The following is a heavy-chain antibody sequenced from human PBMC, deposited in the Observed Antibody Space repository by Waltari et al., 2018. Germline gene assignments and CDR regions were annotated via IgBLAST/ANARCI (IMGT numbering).Heavy chain of an antibody. CDR2: INAGNGNT. CDR1: GYTFTSYA. Sequence: QVQLVQSGAEVKKPGASVKVSCKASGYTFTSYAMHWVRQAPGQRLEWMGWINAGNGNTKYSQKFQGRVTITRDTSASTAYMELSSLRSEDTAVYYCASGKYSGSYYDYYYYYGMDVWGQGTTVTVSS. V-gene: IGHV1-3*01. CDR3: ASGKYSGSYYDYYYYYGMDV. D-gene: IGHD1-26*01. J-gene: IGHJ6*02.